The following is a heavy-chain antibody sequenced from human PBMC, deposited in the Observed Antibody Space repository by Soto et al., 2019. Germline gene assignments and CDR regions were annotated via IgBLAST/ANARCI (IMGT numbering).Heavy chain of an antibody. CDR1: GGSISSSSYY. D-gene: IGHD6-19*01. CDR3: ATITVAGTPYYYMGV. Sequence: QLQLQESGPGLVKPSETLSLTCTVSGGSISSSSYYWGWIRQPPGKGLEWIGNMYYSGSTYYNPSLNSRVTMSLDTSKNQFSLKLSSVTAADTAVYYCATITVAGTPYYYMGVWGKGTTVTVSS. J-gene: IGHJ6*03. V-gene: IGHV4-39*01. CDR2: MYYSGST.